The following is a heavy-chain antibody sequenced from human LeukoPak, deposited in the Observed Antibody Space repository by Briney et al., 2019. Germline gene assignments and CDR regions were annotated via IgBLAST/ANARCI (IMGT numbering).Heavy chain of an antibody. D-gene: IGHD5-24*01. CDR3: ASRGDGYNNFDY. CDR2: IKSDGSST. Sequence: GGSLRLSCAASGFTFSSYWMHWVRQAPGKGPVWVSRIKSDGSSTDYADSVKGRFTISRDDSKNTAYLQMNNLKTEDTALYYCASRGDGYNNFDYWGQGTLVTVSS. V-gene: IGHV3-74*01. J-gene: IGHJ4*02. CDR1: GFTFSSYW.